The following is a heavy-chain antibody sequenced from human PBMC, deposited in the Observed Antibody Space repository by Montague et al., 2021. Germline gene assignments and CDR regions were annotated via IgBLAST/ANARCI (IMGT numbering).Heavy chain of an antibody. D-gene: IGHD3-3*01. V-gene: IGHV4-34*01. J-gene: IGHJ4*02. CDR3: ARGSRPHYDFWTGYSPYFDS. CDR1: GGSFSANY. CDR2: IYHSGCT. Sequence: SETLSLTCAVYGGSFSANYWSWIRQPPGNGLEWIGEIYHSGCTNYNPSFKSRVTMSVDTSKNQFSLNLSSVTAADTAMYFCARGSRPHYDFWTGYSPYFDSWGQGTLVTVSS.